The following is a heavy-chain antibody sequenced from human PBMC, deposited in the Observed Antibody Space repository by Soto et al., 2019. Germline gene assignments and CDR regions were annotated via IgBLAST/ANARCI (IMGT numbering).Heavy chain of an antibody. CDR3: SRDEAIVVVPAAIVFDF. V-gene: IGHV6-1*01. CDR2: NYYRSKWST. J-gene: IGHJ4*02. D-gene: IGHD2-2*01. CDR1: GDTVSSNSAG. Sequence: PSQTLSLTCAISGDTVSSNSAGWNWIRQSPSRGLEWMGRNYYRSKWSTEYAVSVKSRITINPDTSRHQFTLQLHYETPEDAAVYYCSRDEAIVVVPAAIVFDFWGQGTLVTVSS.